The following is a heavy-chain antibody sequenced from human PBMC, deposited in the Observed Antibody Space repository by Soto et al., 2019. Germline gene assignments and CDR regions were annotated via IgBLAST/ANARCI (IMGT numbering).Heavy chain of an antibody. Sequence: PSETLSLTCTVSGYSVTSGNYYWSWIRQPPGKGLEWIGYIYYSGNTNYSPSLKSRVTMTLNRSNNQFSLNLSSVTAADTAVCYCARSPVDTSAIYWFDAWGQGILVTVSS. J-gene: IGHJ5*01. CDR2: IYYSGNT. D-gene: IGHD5-18*01. CDR3: ARSPVDTSAIYWFDA. V-gene: IGHV4-61*01. CDR1: GYSVTSGNYY.